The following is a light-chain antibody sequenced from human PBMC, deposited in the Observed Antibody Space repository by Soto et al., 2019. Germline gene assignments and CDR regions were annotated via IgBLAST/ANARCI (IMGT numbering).Light chain of an antibody. CDR3: EQLNSYPLT. J-gene: IGKJ4*01. CDR1: QGISSY. Sequence: DIQLTQSPSFLSASVGDRVTITCRASQGISSYLAWYQQKPGKAPKLLIYSASTLQSGVPSRFGGSGSGTELDLTLFSLQPEDFATYYCEQLNSYPLTFGGGTKVEIK. CDR2: SAS. V-gene: IGKV1-9*01.